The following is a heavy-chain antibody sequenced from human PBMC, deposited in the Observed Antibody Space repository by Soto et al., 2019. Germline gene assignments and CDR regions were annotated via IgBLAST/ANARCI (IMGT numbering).Heavy chain of an antibody. J-gene: IGHJ4*02. V-gene: IGHV1-2*04. CDR3: ARGGLTYYYDSSGYQPDY. D-gene: IGHD3-22*01. CDR1: GYTFTGYY. Sequence: GASVKVSCKASGYTFTGYYMHWVRQAPGQGLEWMGWINPNSGGTNYAQKFQGWVTMTRDTSISTAYMELSRLRSDDTAVYYCARGGLTYYYDSSGYQPDYWGQGTLVTVSS. CDR2: INPNSGGT.